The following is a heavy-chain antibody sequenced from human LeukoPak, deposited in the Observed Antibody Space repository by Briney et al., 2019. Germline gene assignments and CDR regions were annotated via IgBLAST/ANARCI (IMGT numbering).Heavy chain of an antibody. CDR1: GFTFSSYG. V-gene: IGHV3-33*01. D-gene: IGHD1-26*01. J-gene: IGHJ4*02. CDR3: ASSGSYYYFDY. Sequence: PGRSLRLSCAASGFTFSSYGMHWVRQAPGKGLEWVAVIWYDGSNKYYADSVKGRFTISRDNSKNTLYLQMNCLRAEDTAVYYCASSGSYYYFDYWGQGTLVTVPS. CDR2: IWYDGSNK.